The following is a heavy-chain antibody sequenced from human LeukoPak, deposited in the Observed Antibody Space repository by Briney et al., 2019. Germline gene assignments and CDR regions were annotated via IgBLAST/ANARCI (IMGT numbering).Heavy chain of an antibody. D-gene: IGHD2-2*01. CDR3: ARYYCSSTSCYAPSVY. Sequence: GGSLRLSCAASGFTFSSYSMNWVRQAPGKGLEWVSYISSSISTIYYADSVKDRFTISRDNAKNSLYLQMNSLRDEDTAVYYCARYYCSSTSCYAPSVYWGQGTLVTVSS. CDR1: GFTFSSYS. V-gene: IGHV3-48*02. CDR2: ISSSISTI. J-gene: IGHJ4*02.